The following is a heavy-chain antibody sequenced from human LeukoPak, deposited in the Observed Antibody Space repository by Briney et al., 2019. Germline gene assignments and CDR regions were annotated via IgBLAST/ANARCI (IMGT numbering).Heavy chain of an antibody. V-gene: IGHV1-8*01. CDR1: GYTFTSYD. CDR2: MNPNSGNT. CDR3: AGARPMVRGIPILDY. D-gene: IGHD3-10*01. J-gene: IGHJ4*02. Sequence: ASVKVSRKASGYTFTSYDINWVRQAPGQGLEWMGWMNPNSGNTGYAQKFQGRVTMTRSTSISTAYMELSSLGSEDTAVYYCAGARPMVRGIPILDYWGQGTLVTVGS.